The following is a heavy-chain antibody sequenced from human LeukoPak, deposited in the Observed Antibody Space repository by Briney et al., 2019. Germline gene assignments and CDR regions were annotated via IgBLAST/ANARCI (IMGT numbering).Heavy chain of an antibody. Sequence: GGSLRLSCSASGFPFSSYSMNWVRQAPGKGLEWVSSISSSSSYIYYADSVKGRFTISRDNAKNSLYLQMNSLRAEDTAVYYCAREGYCSGGSCYNGMDVWGQGTTVTVSS. CDR2: ISSSSSYI. CDR1: GFPFSSYS. CDR3: AREGYCSGGSCYNGMDV. J-gene: IGHJ6*02. D-gene: IGHD2-15*01. V-gene: IGHV3-21*01.